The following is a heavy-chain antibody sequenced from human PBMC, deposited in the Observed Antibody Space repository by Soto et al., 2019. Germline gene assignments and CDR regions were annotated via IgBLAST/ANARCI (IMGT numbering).Heavy chain of an antibody. Sequence: PSETLSLTCTVSGGSISSSSYCWGWIRQPPGKGLEWIGSIYYSGSTYYNPSLKSRVTISVDTSKNQFSLKLSYVTAADTAVYYCARHRATVTTLSTDFDYWGQGTLVTVAS. CDR3: ARHRATVTTLSTDFDY. CDR1: GGSISSSSYC. J-gene: IGHJ4*02. D-gene: IGHD4-17*01. V-gene: IGHV4-39*01. CDR2: IYYSGST.